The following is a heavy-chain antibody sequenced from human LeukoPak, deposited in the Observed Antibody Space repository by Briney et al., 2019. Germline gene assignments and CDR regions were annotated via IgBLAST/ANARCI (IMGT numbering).Heavy chain of an antibody. J-gene: IGHJ4*02. D-gene: IGHD2/OR15-2a*01. V-gene: IGHV3-30*18. CDR2: ISYDGSNK. CDR1: GFTFSSYG. Sequence: GRSLRLSCAASGFTFSSYGMHWVRQAPGKGLEWVAVISYDGSNKYYADSVKGRFTISRDNSKNTLYLQMNSLRAEDTAVYYCANPELLWNYWGQGTLVTVSS. CDR3: ANPELLWNY.